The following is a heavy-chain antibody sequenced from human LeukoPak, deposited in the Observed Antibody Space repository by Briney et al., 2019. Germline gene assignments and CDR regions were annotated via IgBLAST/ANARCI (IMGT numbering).Heavy chain of an antibody. Sequence: GGSLRLSCEPSGFTFSDYGMSWVRQAPRKGLEWVSGISGSGGSTDYADSVKGRFTSSRDNSKNTLHLQMNSLRVEDTAVYYCVKELVRGALCYYYMDVWGKGTTVTVSS. V-gene: IGHV3-23*01. J-gene: IGHJ6*03. CDR3: VKELVRGALCYYYMDV. CDR2: ISGSGGST. CDR1: GFTFSDYG. D-gene: IGHD3-10*01.